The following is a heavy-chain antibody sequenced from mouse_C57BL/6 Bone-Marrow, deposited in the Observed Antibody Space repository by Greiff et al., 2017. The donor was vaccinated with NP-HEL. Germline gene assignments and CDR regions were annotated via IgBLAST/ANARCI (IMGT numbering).Heavy chain of an antibody. CDR3: ARGGGNRGDY. V-gene: IGHV1-59*01. CDR1: GYTFTSYW. J-gene: IGHJ4*01. D-gene: IGHD2-1*01. CDR2: IDPSDSYT. Sequence: QVQLQQPGAELVRPGTSVKLSCKASGYTFTSYWMHWVKQRPGQGLEWIGVIDPSDSYTNYNQKFKGKATLTVDTSSSTAYMQLSSRTSEDSAVYYCARGGGNRGDYWGQGTSVTVSS.